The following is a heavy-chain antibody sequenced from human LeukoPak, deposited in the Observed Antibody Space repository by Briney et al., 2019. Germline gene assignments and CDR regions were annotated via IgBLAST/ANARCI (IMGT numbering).Heavy chain of an antibody. CDR3: ARGWEPYSSSLDY. CDR2: IYHSGST. V-gene: IGHV4-30-2*01. J-gene: IGHJ4*02. CDR1: GGSISSGGYY. Sequence: SQTLSLTCTVSGGSISSGGYYWSWIRQPPGKGLEWIGYIYHSGSTYYNPSLKSRVTTSVDRSKNQFSLKLSSVTPGDTAVYYCARGWEPYSSSLDYWGQGTLVTVSS. D-gene: IGHD6-13*01.